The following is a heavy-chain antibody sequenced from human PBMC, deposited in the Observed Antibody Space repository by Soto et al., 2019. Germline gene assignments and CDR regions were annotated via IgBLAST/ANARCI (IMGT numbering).Heavy chain of an antibody. D-gene: IGHD3-10*01. V-gene: IGHV1-58*02. CDR2: IVVGSGNT. CDR1: GFTFTSSA. J-gene: IGHJ6*02. CDR3: AAVHYGSGEELPGYYYGMDV. Sequence: SVKVACKASGFTFTSSAMQWVRQARGQRLEWIGWIVVGSGNTNYAQKFQERVTITRDMSTSTAYMELSSLRSEDTAVYYCAAVHYGSGEELPGYYYGMDVWG.